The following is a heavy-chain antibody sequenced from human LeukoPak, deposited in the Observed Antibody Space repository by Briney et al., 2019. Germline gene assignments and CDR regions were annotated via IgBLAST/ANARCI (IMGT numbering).Heavy chain of an antibody. Sequence: GGSLRLSCAASGFTFSSYAMSWVRQAPGKGLEWVSAISGCGGSTYYADSVKGRFTISRDNSKNTLYLQMNSLRAEDTAVYYCAKDPRIAVAANWFDPWGQGTLVTVSS. D-gene: IGHD6-19*01. CDR1: GFTFSSYA. J-gene: IGHJ5*02. CDR3: AKDPRIAVAANWFDP. V-gene: IGHV3-23*01. CDR2: ISGCGGST.